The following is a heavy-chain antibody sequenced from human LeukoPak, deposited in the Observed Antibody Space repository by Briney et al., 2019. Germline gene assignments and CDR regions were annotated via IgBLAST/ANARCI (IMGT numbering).Heavy chain of an antibody. V-gene: IGHV4-4*07. CDR1: GGSISIYY. J-gene: IGHJ4*02. CDR2: IYTNENT. Sequence: PSETLSLTCTVSGGSISIYYWNWIRQPAGKGLEWIGRIYTNENTFFNPSLKSRVTMSVDTSKNQFSLQLTSVTAADAAVYYCVYSSSSLYYFDYWGQGTLVTVSS. CDR3: VYSSSSLYYFDY. D-gene: IGHD6-6*01.